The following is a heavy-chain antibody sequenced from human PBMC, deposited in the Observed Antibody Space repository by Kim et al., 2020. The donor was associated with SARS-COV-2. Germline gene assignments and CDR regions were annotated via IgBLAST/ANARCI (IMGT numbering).Heavy chain of an antibody. CDR3: VKERGVWFGDPTNYYYYGMDV. CDR1: GFTFSSYG. J-gene: IGHJ6*02. CDR2: ISYDGSNK. V-gene: IGHV3-30*18. Sequence: GGSLRLSCAASGFTFSSYGMHWVRQAPGKGLEWVAVISYDGSNKYYADSVKGRFTISRDNSKNTLYLQMNSLRAEDTAVYYCVKERGVWFGDPTNYYYYGMDVWGQGTTVTVSS. D-gene: IGHD3-10*01.